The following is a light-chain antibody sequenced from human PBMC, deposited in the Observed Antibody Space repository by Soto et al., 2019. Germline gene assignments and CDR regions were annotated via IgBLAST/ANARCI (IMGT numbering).Light chain of an antibody. CDR2: GPS. V-gene: IGKV3-20*01. Sequence: EIVLTQSPVTLSLSPGDSAALSCRASQTLRCNYFAWYQQIPGQPPRLLVYGPSGRATGIPDRFSGSGSRTVSNLTIRGVEPEDFAIYYCHQFGSSPLPFGPGTKVNMK. J-gene: IGKJ3*01. CDR1: QTLRCNY. CDR3: HQFGSSPLP.